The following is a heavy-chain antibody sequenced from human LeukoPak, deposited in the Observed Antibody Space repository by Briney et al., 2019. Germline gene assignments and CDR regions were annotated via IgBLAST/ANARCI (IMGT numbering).Heavy chain of an antibody. J-gene: IGHJ3*02. V-gene: IGHV4-34*01. CDR1: GGSFSGYY. CDR2: INPSRNT. D-gene: IGHD1-26*01. CDR3: ARYMWELLDAFDI. Sequence: SETLSLTCAVFGGSFSGYYWNWIRQPPGKGLEWIGQINPSRNTNYNPSLKSRVTISVDTSKKQFSLKLSSVTAADTAVYYCARYMWELLDAFDIWGQGTMVTVSS.